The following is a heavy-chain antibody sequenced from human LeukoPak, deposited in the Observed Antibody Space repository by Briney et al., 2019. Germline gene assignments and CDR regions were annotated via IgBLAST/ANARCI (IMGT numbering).Heavy chain of an antibody. CDR2: ITPNADRT. V-gene: IGHV3-23*01. J-gene: IGHJ4*02. CDR3: VRGGWELDY. Sequence: AGGSLRLSCAASGFTFGSYGMSWVRQAPGKGLEWVSFITPNADRTSYADSVEGRFTISRDNPRNTLYMQMNSLRSEDTALYYCVRGGWELDYWGQGVPVTVSS. CDR1: GFTFGSYG. D-gene: IGHD1-26*01.